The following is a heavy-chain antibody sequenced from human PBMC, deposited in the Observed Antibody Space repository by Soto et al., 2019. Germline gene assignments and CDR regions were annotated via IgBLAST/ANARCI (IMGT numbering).Heavy chain of an antibody. CDR1: GGSITSYA. D-gene: IGHD2-21*01. CDR3: ARDRRNSDGCYSGLDP. J-gene: IGHJ5*02. Sequence: QVQQVQSGPEVKKPGSSVKVSCKASGGSITSYAVSWVRQAPGQGLEWMGGIISMFGTPYYAQKFQGRVTITADESTNSVYLKLFRLRSEDTAIYYCARDRRNSDGCYSGLDPWGQGTLVTVSS. V-gene: IGHV1-69*01. CDR2: IISMFGTP.